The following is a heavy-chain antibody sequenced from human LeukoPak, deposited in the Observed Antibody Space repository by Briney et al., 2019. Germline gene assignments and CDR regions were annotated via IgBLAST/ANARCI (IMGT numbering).Heavy chain of an antibody. J-gene: IGHJ4*02. CDR3: AREGGPYRPLDY. CDR2: VTLQCRT. Sequence: SGTLSLTCGVSGGSITQTNYWTWVRQAPGKGLEWIGAVTLQCRTTYHPSLMGRVAISVDKSEHHVSLQLASVTAADTAVSYCAREGGPYRPLDYSGQGTLVTVSS. V-gene: IGHV4-4*02. CDR1: GGSITQTNY.